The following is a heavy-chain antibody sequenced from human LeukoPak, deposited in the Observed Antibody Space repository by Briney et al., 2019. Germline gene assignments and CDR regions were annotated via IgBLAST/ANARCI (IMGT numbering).Heavy chain of an antibody. CDR1: GGTFSSYA. CDR2: IIPILGIA. Sequence: ASVKVSCKASGGTFSSYAISWVRQAPGQGLEWMGRIIPILGIANYAQKFQGRVTITADKSTSTAYMELSSLRSEDTAVYYCARGYSSSWYAIGAFDIWGQGTMVTVSS. D-gene: IGHD6-13*01. J-gene: IGHJ3*02. V-gene: IGHV1-69*04. CDR3: ARGYSSSWYAIGAFDI.